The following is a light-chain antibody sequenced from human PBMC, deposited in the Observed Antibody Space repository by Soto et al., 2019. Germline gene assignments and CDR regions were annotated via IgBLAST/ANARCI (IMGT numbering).Light chain of an antibody. V-gene: IGKV3-15*01. J-gene: IGKJ4*01. Sequence: EIVLTQSPGTLSVSPGESAMLSCRASQGVGSNLAWYQQKPGQAPRLLIYGASSRATGIPARFIGSGSGTEFTLTISSLQSEDFAFYYCQQHNDWPLTFGGGTKVDIK. CDR1: QGVGSN. CDR2: GAS. CDR3: QQHNDWPLT.